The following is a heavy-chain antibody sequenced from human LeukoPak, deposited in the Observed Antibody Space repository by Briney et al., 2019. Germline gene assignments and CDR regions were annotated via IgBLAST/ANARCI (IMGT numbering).Heavy chain of an antibody. Sequence: GGSLRLSCADSGFSFSNYVMSWVRQAPGKGLEWVSAISGNGDGTYYAVSVKGRFTISRDNSKDTVYLQMNSLRAEDTAVYYCEKGLLFTIIVVVNADAFDIWGQGTMVTVSS. D-gene: IGHD3-22*01. CDR3: EKGLLFTIIVVVNADAFDI. V-gene: IGHV3-23*01. CDR2: ISGNGDGT. J-gene: IGHJ3*02. CDR1: GFSFSNYV.